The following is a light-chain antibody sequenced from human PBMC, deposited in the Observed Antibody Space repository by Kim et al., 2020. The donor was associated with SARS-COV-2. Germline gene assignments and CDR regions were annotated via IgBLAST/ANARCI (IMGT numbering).Light chain of an antibody. CDR2: EVS. Sequence: GLSVTISGTGPSSAVGGYIYVSWYQQHPGKAPKLMIYEVSKRPSGVPDRFSGSKSGNTASLTVSGLQAEDEADYYCSSYAGSPHYVFGTGTKVTVL. V-gene: IGLV2-8*01. CDR3: SSYAGSPHYV. CDR1: SSAVGGYIY. J-gene: IGLJ1*01.